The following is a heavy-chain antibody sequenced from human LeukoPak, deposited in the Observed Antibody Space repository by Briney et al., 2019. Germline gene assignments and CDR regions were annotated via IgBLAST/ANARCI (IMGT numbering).Heavy chain of an antibody. Sequence: PSETLSLTCTVSGGSISSYYWSRIRQPPGKGLEWIGYIYYSGSTNYNPSLKSRVTISVDTSKNQFSLKLSSVTAADTAVYYCARDALGIGFDPWGQGTLVTVSS. CDR3: ARDALGIGFDP. J-gene: IGHJ5*02. V-gene: IGHV4-59*01. CDR1: GGSISSYY. D-gene: IGHD1-14*01. CDR2: IYYSGST.